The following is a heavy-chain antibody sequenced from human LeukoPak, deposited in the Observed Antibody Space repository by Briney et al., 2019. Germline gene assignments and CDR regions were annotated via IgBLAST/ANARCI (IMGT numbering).Heavy chain of an antibody. D-gene: IGHD6-13*01. J-gene: IGHJ4*02. V-gene: IGHV3-9*01. Sequence: GGSLRLSCAASGFTFDDYAMHWVRQAPGKGLEWVSGISWNIGSIGYADSVKGRFTISRDNAKNSLYLQMNSLRAEDTALYYCAKGSQLVRSFFDYWGQGTLVTVSS. CDR2: ISWNIGSI. CDR1: GFTFDDYA. CDR3: AKGSQLVRSFFDY.